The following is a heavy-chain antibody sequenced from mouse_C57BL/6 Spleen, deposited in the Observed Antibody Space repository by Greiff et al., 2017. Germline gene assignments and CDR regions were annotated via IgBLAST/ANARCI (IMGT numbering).Heavy chain of an antibody. CDR1: GYTFTSYW. Sequence: QVQLQQPGAELVMPGASVQLSCKASGYTFTSYWMHWVKQRPGQGLEWIGMIHPNSGSTNHNEKFKCKATLTVDKSSSTAYMQLSSLTSEDAAVYDCAKYSTTLVIDYWGQGTTLTVSS. V-gene: IGHV1-64*01. D-gene: IGHD1-1*01. CDR3: AKYSTTLVIDY. J-gene: IGHJ2*01. CDR2: IHPNSGST.